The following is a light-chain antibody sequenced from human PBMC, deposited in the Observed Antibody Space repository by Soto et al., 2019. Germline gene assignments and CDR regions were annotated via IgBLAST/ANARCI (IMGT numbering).Light chain of an antibody. CDR2: DVS. J-gene: IGLJ1*01. V-gene: IGLV2-14*01. CDR1: SSDVDNYNY. Sequence: QSALTQPASVSGSPGQSIAISCTGTSSDVDNYNYVSWYQQYPGKAPKLMIYDVSNRPSGVSNRFSGSKSGNTASLTISGLQAEDEADYYCNSYTSSSTYVFGTGTKLTVL. CDR3: NSYTSSSTYV.